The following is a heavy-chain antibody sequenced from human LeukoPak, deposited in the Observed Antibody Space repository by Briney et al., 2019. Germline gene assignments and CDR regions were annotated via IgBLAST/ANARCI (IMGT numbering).Heavy chain of an antibody. D-gene: IGHD3-10*01. J-gene: IGHJ6*02. Sequence: SETLSLTCAVYGGSFSGYYWSWLRHPPGKGREWIGEINHSGSNNYKPSLKSRGTISVDTSKNLFSLKLSSVTAADTAVYYCARGFYGSGYYYGMDVWGQGTTVTVSS. CDR1: GGSFSGYY. V-gene: IGHV4-34*01. CDR3: ARGFYGSGYYYGMDV. CDR2: INHSGSN.